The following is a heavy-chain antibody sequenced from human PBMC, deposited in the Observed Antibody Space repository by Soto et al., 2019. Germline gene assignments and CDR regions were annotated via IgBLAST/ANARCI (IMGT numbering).Heavy chain of an antibody. D-gene: IGHD2-15*01. CDR3: AKGSMVAAALGYFQH. V-gene: IGHV1-69*13. CDR2: IIPIFGTA. Sequence: ASVKVSCKASGGTFSSYAISWVRQAPGQGLEWMGGIIPIFGTANYAQKFQGRVTITEDASTDTAYMELSSLRSEDTAVYYCAKGSMVAAALGYFQHWGQGILVTVSS. J-gene: IGHJ1*01. CDR1: GGTFSSYA.